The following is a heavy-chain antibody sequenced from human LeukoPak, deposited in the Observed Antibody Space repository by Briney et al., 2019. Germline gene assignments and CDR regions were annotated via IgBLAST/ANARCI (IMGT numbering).Heavy chain of an antibody. D-gene: IGHD3-10*01. J-gene: IGHJ4*02. CDR2: IMSKTNTYAT. CDR3: TSTIGGHY. V-gene: IGHV3-73*01. CDR1: GFTFSGSN. Sequence: GGSLRLSCAASGFTFSGSNIHWVRQASGKGLEWVGRIMSKTNTYATAYAASVKGKFTISRDDSKNTAYLQMNSLKTEDTAVYYCTSTIGGHYWGQGTLVTVSS.